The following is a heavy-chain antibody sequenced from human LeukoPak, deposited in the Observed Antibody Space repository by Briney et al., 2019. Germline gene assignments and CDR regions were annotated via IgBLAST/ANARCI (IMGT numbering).Heavy chain of an antibody. V-gene: IGHV3-11*04. Sequence: GGSLRLSCAASGFTFSDNYMSWIRQAPGKGLEWVSYISSSGSIYYADSVKGRFTISRDNAKNSLYLQMNSLRAEDTAVYYCARDESAMGDFDYWGQGTLVTVSS. J-gene: IGHJ4*02. CDR1: GFTFSDNY. CDR2: ISSSGSI. D-gene: IGHD5-18*01. CDR3: ARDESAMGDFDY.